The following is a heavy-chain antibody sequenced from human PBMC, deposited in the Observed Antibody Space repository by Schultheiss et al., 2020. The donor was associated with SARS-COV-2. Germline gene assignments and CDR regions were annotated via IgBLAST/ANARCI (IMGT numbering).Heavy chain of an antibody. CDR1: GYTFTSYG. V-gene: IGHV1-18*01. CDR2: ISAYNGNT. D-gene: IGHD3-3*01. J-gene: IGHJ4*02. Sequence: ASVKVSCKASGYTFTSYGISWVRQAPGQGLEWMGWISAYNGNTNYAQKLQGRVTMTTDTSTSTAYMELRSLRSDDTAVYYCARTTKCSIFGVVPVVFDYWGQGTLVTVSS. CDR3: ARTTKCSIFGVVPVVFDY.